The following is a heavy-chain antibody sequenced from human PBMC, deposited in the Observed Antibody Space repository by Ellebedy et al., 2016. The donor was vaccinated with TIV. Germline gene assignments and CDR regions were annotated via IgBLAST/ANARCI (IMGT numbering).Heavy chain of an antibody. CDR3: TRIRCSAVGCDYFDY. D-gene: IGHD2-15*01. Sequence: PGGSLRLSCAASGFTFSSYAMSWVRQAPGKGLEWVSTISSTGSRTYYADSVEGRFIISRDNSKKTLYLQMNSLRAEDTAFYYCTRIRCSAVGCDYFDYWGQGTLVTVSS. CDR2: ISSTGSRT. J-gene: IGHJ4*02. V-gene: IGHV3-23*01. CDR1: GFTFSSYA.